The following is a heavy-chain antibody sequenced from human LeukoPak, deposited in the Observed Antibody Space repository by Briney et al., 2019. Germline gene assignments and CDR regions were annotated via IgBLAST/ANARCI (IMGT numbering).Heavy chain of an antibody. CDR3: ARDYYDSGGYYYAP. V-gene: IGHV4-39*07. J-gene: IGHJ4*02. CDR1: GGSISSSSYY. D-gene: IGHD3-22*01. Sequence: SETLSLTCTVSGGSISSSSYYWGWIRQPPGKGLEWIGSIYYSGSTYYNPSLKSRVTISVDTSKNQFSLKLSSVTAADTAVYYCARDYYDSGGYYYAPWGQGTLVTVSS. CDR2: IYYSGST.